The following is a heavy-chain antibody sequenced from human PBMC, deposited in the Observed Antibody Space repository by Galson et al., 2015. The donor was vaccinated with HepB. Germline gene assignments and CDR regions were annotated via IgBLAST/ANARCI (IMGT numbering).Heavy chain of an antibody. J-gene: IGHJ6*02. D-gene: IGHD3-10*01. CDR1: GFTFSSYA. CDR3: VKGRPILWFDDHHDYYYYCMDV. Sequence: SLRLSCAASGFTFSSYAMHWVRQAPGKGLECVSAISSNGGSTYYADSVKGRFTISRDNSKNTLYLQMSSLRAEDTAVYYCVKGRPILWFDDHHDYYYYCMDVWGRGTTVTVSS. CDR2: ISSNGGST. V-gene: IGHV3-64D*06.